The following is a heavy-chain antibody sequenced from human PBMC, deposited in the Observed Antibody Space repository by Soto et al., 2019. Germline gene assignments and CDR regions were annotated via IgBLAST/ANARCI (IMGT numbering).Heavy chain of an antibody. V-gene: IGHV3-49*05. CDR1: GFTFENYA. CDR2: IRNKAYGATT. J-gene: IGHJ4*02. Sequence: EVQLVESGGGLVKPGRSLRLSCTASGFTFENYAMSWFRQAPGKGLEWVGLIRNKAYGATTEYAAPVKGRVTISRDDSKTSAHLQMSSLKTEDTAVYYCARGRYNWNYGSFDYWGQGTLVTVSS. CDR3: ARGRYNWNYGSFDY. D-gene: IGHD1-1*01.